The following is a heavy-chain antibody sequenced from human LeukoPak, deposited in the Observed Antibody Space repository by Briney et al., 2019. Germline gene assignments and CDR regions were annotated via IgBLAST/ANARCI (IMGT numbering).Heavy chain of an antibody. J-gene: IGHJ4*02. V-gene: IGHV4-34*01. CDR3: ARGPYLRGYSSSWMGLGY. Sequence: SETLSLTCAVYGGSFSGYYWSWIRQPPGKGLEWIGEINHSGSTNYNPSLKSRVTISVDTSKNQFSLKLSFVTAADTAVYYCARGPYLRGYSSSWMGLGYWGQGTLVTVSS. D-gene: IGHD6-13*01. CDR1: GGSFSGYY. CDR2: INHSGST.